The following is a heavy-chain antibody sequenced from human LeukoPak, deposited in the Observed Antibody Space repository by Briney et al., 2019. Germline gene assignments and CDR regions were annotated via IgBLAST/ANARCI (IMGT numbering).Heavy chain of an antibody. CDR1: GGSFSGYY. V-gene: IGHV4-34*01. CDR2: INHSGST. J-gene: IGHJ6*04. D-gene: IGHD7-27*01. Sequence: PSETLSLTCAVYGGSFSGYYWSWIRQPPGKGLEWSGEINHSGSTNYNPSLKSRVTISVDTSKNQFSLKLSSVTAADTAVYYCASSGSIWGYYYYYGMDVWGKGTTVTVSS. CDR3: ASSGSIWGYYYYYGMDV.